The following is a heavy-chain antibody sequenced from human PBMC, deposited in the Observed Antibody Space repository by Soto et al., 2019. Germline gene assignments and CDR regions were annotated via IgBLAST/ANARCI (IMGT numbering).Heavy chain of an antibody. D-gene: IGHD3-22*01. J-gene: IGHJ5*02. CDR1: GFTFSNYS. Sequence: GGSLRLSCAASGFTFSNYSMNWVRQAPGKGLEWVSFISSSSSAIYYADSVKGRFTISRDNAKNSLYLQMNSLRDEDRALFSFGRAHDYEGTGIRLNWSAPWGKGTLVPVSS. V-gene: IGHV3-48*02. CDR2: ISSSSSAI. CDR3: GRAHDYEGTGIRLNWSAP.